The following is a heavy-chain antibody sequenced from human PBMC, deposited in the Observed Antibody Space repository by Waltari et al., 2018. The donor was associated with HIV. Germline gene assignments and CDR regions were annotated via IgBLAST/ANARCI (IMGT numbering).Heavy chain of an antibody. Sequence: QVQLLQPAFEMRQPGTSVRLSCRPAGFLLADHYIHWVRQGPRQIFEWMGIINAGGGDANSAQKFQARVTLTRDLFTGSIYMDLMSLKSDDTGVYFCARAGLGGLIQDFDIWGQGTQLIVSS. V-gene: IGHV1-46*01. CDR1: GFLLADHY. D-gene: IGHD1-26*01. J-gene: IGHJ4*02. CDR3: ARAGLGGLIQDFDI. CDR2: INAGGGDA.